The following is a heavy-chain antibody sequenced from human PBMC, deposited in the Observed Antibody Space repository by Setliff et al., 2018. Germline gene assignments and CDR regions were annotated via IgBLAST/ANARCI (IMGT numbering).Heavy chain of an antibody. V-gene: IGHV1-18*01. CDR2: ISPYNGYI. D-gene: IGHD2-2*01. J-gene: IGHJ3*02. CDR1: GYTFSTYG. CDR3: TRDTNIVVVPPHRTAFDI. Sequence: ASVKVSCKASGYTFSTYGIAWVRQAPGQGLEWMGWISPYNGYIIYAHKFQGRVTMTTDSSTGTADMELRNLRSDDTAVYYCTRDTNIVVVPPHRTAFDIWGQGTMVTVSS.